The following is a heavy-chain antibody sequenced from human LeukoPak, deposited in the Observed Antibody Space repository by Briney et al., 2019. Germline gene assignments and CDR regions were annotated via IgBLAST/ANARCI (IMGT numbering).Heavy chain of an antibody. Sequence: KSSETLSLTCTVSGGSISSYYWGWIRQPPGKGLEWIGSIYYSGSTYYNPSLKSRVTISVDTSKNQFSLKLSSVTAADAAVYYCARDTRDSPIDPWGQGTLVTVSS. CDR1: GGSISSYY. CDR3: ARDTRDSPIDP. V-gene: IGHV4-39*07. D-gene: IGHD2-21*01. CDR2: IYYSGST. J-gene: IGHJ5*02.